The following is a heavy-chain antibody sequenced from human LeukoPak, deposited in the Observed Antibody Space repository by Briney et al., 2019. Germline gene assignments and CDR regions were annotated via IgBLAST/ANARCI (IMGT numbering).Heavy chain of an antibody. CDR1: GFTFSSYA. V-gene: IGHV3-23*01. Sequence: GGSLRLSCAASGFTFSSYAMSWVRQAPGKGLEWVSAISGSGGSTYYADSVKGRFTISRDNSKNTLYLQLNSLRAEDTAVYYCAKDQTYSSGSFYWGQGTLVTVSS. D-gene: IGHD6-19*01. J-gene: IGHJ4*02. CDR2: ISGSGGST. CDR3: AKDQTYSSGSFY.